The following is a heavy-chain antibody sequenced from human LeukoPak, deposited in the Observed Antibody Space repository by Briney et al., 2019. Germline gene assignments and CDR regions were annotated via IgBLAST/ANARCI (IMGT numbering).Heavy chain of an antibody. CDR3: TRDSGTYNWFDP. V-gene: IGHV3-73*01. D-gene: IGHD1-26*01. CDR2: IDKKDKGYATAT. J-gene: IGHJ5*02. CDR1: GFTFSGSA. Sequence: GGSLRLSCAASGFTFSGSAIHWIRQSSGKGLEWVGQIDKKDKGYATATAYAASVKGRFTISRDDSINTAYLQMKSLKTEDTALYYCTRDSGTYNWFDPWGQGTLVTVSS.